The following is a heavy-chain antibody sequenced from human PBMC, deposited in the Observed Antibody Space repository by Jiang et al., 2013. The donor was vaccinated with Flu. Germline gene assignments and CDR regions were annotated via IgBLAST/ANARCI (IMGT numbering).Heavy chain of an antibody. CDR3: ARAGMIVVVIAAFDY. CDR2: INPSGGST. D-gene: IGHD3-22*01. V-gene: IGHV1-46*01. Sequence: GYTFTSYYMHWVRQAPGQGLEWMGIINPSGGSTSYAQKFQGRVTMTRDTSTSTVYMELSSLRSEDTAVYYCARAGMIVVVIAAFDYWGQGTLVTVSS. J-gene: IGHJ4*02. CDR1: GYTFTSYY.